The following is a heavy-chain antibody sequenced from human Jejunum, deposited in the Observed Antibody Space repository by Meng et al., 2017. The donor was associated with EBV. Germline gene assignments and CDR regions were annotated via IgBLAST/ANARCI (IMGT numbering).Heavy chain of an antibody. D-gene: IGHD1-26*01. V-gene: IGHV4-61*08. CDR1: GGSVSSGGYY. CDR2: IYNSEST. CDR3: ARDQNGSYFAY. Sequence: QLQEAGPGLGKPSETLSLTCTFSGGSVSSGGYYWSWIRQPPGKGLEWIGYIYNSESTNYKSSLKSRVTISADTSKNQFSLRLSSVTAADTAVYYCARDQNGSYFAYWGQGTLVTVSS. J-gene: IGHJ4*02.